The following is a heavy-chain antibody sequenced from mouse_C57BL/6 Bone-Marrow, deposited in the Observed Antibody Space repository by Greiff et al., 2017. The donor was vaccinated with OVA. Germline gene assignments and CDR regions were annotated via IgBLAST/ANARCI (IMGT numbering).Heavy chain of an antibody. CDR1: GYTFTDYY. CDR2: IGPGSGST. Sequence: VKLVESGAELVKPGASVKISCKASGYTFTDYYINWVKQRPGQGLEWIGKIGPGSGSTYYNEKFKGKATLTADESSSTAYMQLSSLTSEDSAVYFCAPHYYGSSPYYAMDYWGQGTSVTVSS. D-gene: IGHD1-1*01. J-gene: IGHJ4*01. CDR3: APHYYGSSPYYAMDY. V-gene: IGHV1-77*01.